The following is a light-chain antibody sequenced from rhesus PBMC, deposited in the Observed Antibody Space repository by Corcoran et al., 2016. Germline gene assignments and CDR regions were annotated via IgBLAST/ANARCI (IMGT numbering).Light chain of an antibody. V-gene: IGKV3-40*03. CDR3: LLYNNLLPFT. CDR1: ESVGSY. Sequence: EIVMTQSPATLSLSAGETATLSRRASESVGSYLAWYQQKHGQAPNPLVHSAFFQDTGIPYRFSGTGSRTEFTRTLSSLEPEDVGFSHCLLYNNLLPFTFGPATKLDIK. J-gene: IGKJ3*01. CDR2: SAF.